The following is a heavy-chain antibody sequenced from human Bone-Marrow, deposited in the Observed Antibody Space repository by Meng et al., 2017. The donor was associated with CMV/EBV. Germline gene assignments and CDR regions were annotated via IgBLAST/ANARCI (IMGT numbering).Heavy chain of an antibody. CDR1: GGSTSSYY. D-gene: IGHD3-3*01. J-gene: IGHJ4*02. CDR2: INHSGST. V-gene: IGHV4-34*01. CDR3: ARMKFLEWLYDY. Sequence: SETLSLTCTVSGGSTSSYYWSWIRQPPGKGLEWIGEINHSGSTNYNPSLKSRVTISVDTSKNQFSLKLSSVTAADTAVYYCARMKFLEWLYDYWGQGTLVTVSS.